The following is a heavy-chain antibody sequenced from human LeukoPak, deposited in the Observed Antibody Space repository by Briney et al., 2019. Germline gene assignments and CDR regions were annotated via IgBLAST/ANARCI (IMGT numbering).Heavy chain of an antibody. D-gene: IGHD3-22*01. CDR3: ARDLYYYDSSAYPPTWFDP. J-gene: IGHJ5*02. CDR1: GYFISSGYY. V-gene: IGHV4-38-2*02. Sequence: SETLSLTCTVSGYFISSGYYWGWIRQPPGKGLEWIGSIYHGGSPYYNPSLKIRVTISVDTSMNRFSLKLNSVTAADTAVYYCARDLYYYDSSAYPPTWFDPWGQGILVTVSS. CDR2: IYHGGSP.